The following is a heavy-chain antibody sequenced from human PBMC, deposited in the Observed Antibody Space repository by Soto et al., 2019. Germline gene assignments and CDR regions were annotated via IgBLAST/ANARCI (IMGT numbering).Heavy chain of an antibody. Sequence: PGGSLRLACAASGFTFSSYAMSWVRQAPGKGLEWVSAISGSGGSTYYADSVKGRFTISRDNSKNTLYLQMNSLRAEDTAVYYCARDPYCSSTSRHNFAYWGQGTLVTVSS. CDR1: GFTFSSYA. J-gene: IGHJ4*02. V-gene: IGHV3-23*01. CDR3: ARDPYCSSTSRHNFAY. D-gene: IGHD2-2*01. CDR2: ISGSGGST.